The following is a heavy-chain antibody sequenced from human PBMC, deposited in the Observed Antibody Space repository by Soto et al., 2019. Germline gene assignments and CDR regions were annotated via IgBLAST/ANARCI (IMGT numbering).Heavy chain of an antibody. CDR3: ARPTSWFGDIL. J-gene: IGHJ4*02. V-gene: IGHV4-59*08. D-gene: IGHD3-10*01. Sequence: QVRLQESGPGLLKPSETLSLTCSVSGASITTYYWSWFRQSPGKGLEWIGYIHDSGTTKYNASLESRVTISVDTSKTPFFLTLTSVTAADTAVYYCARPTSWFGDILWGQGTLVTVTS. CDR1: GASITTYY. CDR2: IHDSGTT.